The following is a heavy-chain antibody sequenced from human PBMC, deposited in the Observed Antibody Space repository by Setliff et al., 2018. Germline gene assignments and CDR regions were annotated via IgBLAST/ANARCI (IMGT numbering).Heavy chain of an antibody. CDR1: GGSISSSSYY. CDR3: ASTPSDYGLVQFDY. J-gene: IGHJ4*02. D-gene: IGHD4-17*01. Sequence: TSETLSLTCTVSGGSISSSSYYWGWIRQPPGKGLEWIGSIYYSGSTYYNPSLKSRVTISVDTSKNQFSLKLSSVTAADTAVYYRASTPSDYGLVQFDYWGQGTLVTVSS. CDR2: IYYSGST. V-gene: IGHV4-39*07.